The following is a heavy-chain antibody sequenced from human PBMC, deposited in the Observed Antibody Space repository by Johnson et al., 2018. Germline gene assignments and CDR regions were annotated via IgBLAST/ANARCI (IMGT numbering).Heavy chain of an antibody. V-gene: IGHV3-21*01. D-gene: IGHD2-21*02. CDR2: ISSSSSYI. CDR3: ARDTGPSFVTAYECFAI. J-gene: IGHJ3*02. CDR1: GFTFSSYS. Sequence: VQLVQSGGGVVQPGRSLRLSCAASGFTFSSYSMNWVRQAPGKGLEWVTSISSSSSYIYYADSVKGRFTISRDNAKNSLYLQMNSLRAEDTAVYYCARDTGPSFVTAYECFAIWGQGTMVTVSS.